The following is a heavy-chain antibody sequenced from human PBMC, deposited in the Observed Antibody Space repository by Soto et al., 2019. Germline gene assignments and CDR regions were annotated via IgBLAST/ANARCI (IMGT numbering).Heavy chain of an antibody. J-gene: IGHJ4*02. Sequence: ASVKGSCKASGYTFTGYAMHLVRPAPGQRLEWMGWINAGNGNTKYSQKFQGRVTITRDTSASTAYMELSSLRSEDTAVYYCARAVAVTADFYYWGQGTLVPVSS. D-gene: IGHD2-21*02. CDR1: GYTFTGYA. CDR2: INAGNGNT. CDR3: ARAVAVTADFYY. V-gene: IGHV1-3*01.